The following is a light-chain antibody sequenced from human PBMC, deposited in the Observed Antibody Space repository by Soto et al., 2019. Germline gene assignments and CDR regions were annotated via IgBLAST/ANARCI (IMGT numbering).Light chain of an antibody. CDR1: QSVATY. V-gene: IGKV3-15*01. CDR2: DAS. CDR3: QHYHQWPSFS. Sequence: EIVMTQSPATLSVSAGERVTLSCRASQSVATYVTWYQQQPGPAPRLLIYDASIRATDVPARFSGSGSGTEFTLTITSLQSEDFAVYYCQHYHQWPSFSFGPGTKLEIK. J-gene: IGKJ2*01.